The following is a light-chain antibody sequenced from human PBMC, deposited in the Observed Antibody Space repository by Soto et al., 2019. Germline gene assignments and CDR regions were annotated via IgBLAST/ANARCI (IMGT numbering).Light chain of an antibody. CDR3: QQYGSSPPNT. V-gene: IGKV3-20*01. CDR1: QSVSSSF. Sequence: EIVLTQSPGTLSLSPGERAALSCRASQSVSSSFLAWYQQKPGQAPRLLIYGASIRATGITDRFSVSGSGTDFTLTISRLEPEEFSVYDCQQYGSSPPNTVGQGTKPEIK. CDR2: GAS. J-gene: IGKJ2*01.